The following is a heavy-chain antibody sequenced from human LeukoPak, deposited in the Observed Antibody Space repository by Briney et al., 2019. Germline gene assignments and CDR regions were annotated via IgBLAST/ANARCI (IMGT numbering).Heavy chain of an antibody. V-gene: IGHV4-34*01. Sequence: SETLSLTCAVYGGSFSGYYWSWIRQPPGKGLEWIGEINHSGSTNYNPSHKSRVTISVGVSKNQFSLKLSSVTAADTAVYYCARGDFASRDIVVVPANRGAFDIWGQGTMVTVSS. J-gene: IGHJ3*02. CDR1: GGSFSGYY. CDR3: ARGDFASRDIVVVPANRGAFDI. CDR2: INHSGST. D-gene: IGHD2-2*01.